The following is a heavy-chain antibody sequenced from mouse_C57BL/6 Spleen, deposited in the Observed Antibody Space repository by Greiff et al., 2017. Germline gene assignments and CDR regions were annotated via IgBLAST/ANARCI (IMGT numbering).Heavy chain of an antibody. V-gene: IGHV5-17*01. CDR1: GFTFSDSG. D-gene: IGHD1-1*01. J-gene: IGHJ4*01. CDR3: ARSYGSSWDY. CDR2: ISSGSSTI. Sequence: DVKLVESGGGLVKPGGSLKLSCAASGFTFSDSGMHWVRQAPEKGLEWVAYISSGSSTIYYADTVKGRFTISRDNAKNTLFLQMTSLGSEDTAMYYCARSYGSSWDYWGQGTSVTVSS.